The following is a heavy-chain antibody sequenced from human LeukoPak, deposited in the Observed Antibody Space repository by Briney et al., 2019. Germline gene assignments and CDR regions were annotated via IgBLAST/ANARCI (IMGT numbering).Heavy chain of an antibody. CDR1: GFTFSSYS. D-gene: IGHD3-22*01. Sequence: GGSRRLSCAASGFTFSSYSMNWVRQAPGKGLEWVSYISSSSSTIYYADSVKGRFTISRDNAKNSLYLQMNSLRAEDTAVYYCARDLPHYYDSSGYYLYYYYGMDVWGQGTTVTVSS. CDR2: ISSSSSTI. V-gene: IGHV3-48*04. CDR3: ARDLPHYYDSSGYYLYYYYGMDV. J-gene: IGHJ6*02.